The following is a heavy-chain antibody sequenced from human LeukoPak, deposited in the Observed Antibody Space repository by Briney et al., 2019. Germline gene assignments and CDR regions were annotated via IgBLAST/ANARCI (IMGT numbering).Heavy chain of an antibody. J-gene: IGHJ4*02. Sequence: PSETPSLTCTVSGGSISSYYWSWIRQPPGKGLEWIGYISYSGSTNYNPSLKSRVTISEDTSKNQFSLKLSSVTAADTAVYYCARGGLYLDHWGQGTLVTVSS. D-gene: IGHD3/OR15-3a*01. CDR3: ARGGLYLDH. CDR2: ISYSGST. V-gene: IGHV4-59*01. CDR1: GGSISSYY.